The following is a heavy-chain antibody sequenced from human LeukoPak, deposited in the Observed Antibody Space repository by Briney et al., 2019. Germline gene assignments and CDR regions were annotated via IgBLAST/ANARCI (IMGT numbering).Heavy chain of an antibody. CDR2: INHSGST. V-gene: IGHV4-34*01. Sequence: SETLSLTCAVYGGSFSGYYWSWIRLPPGKGLEWIGEINHSGSTNSNPSLKSRVTIPVDTSKNQFSLKLSSVTAADTAVYYCAGPTYIVGATTGFDYWGQGTLVTVSS. D-gene: IGHD1-26*01. CDR1: GGSFSGYY. CDR3: AGPTYIVGATTGFDY. J-gene: IGHJ4*02.